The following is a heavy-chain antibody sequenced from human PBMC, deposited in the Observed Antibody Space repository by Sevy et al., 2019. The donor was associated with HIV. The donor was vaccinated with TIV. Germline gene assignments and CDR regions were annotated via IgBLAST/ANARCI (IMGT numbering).Heavy chain of an antibody. CDR1: GYTFTSYG. V-gene: IGHV1-18*01. CDR2: ISAYNGNT. CDR3: ARIYYYDSSGYSMGRNYYYYYGMDV. Sequence: ASVKVSCKASGYTFTSYGISWVRQAPGQGLEWMGWISAYNGNTNYAQKLQGGVTMTTDTSTSTAYMELRSLRSDDTAVYYCARIYYYDSSGYSMGRNYYYYYGMDVWGQGTTVTVSS. J-gene: IGHJ6*02. D-gene: IGHD3-22*01.